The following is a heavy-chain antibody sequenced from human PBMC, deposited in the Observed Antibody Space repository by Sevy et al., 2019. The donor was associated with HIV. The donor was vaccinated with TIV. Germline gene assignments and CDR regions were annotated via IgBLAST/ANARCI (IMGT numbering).Heavy chain of an antibody. J-gene: IGHJ6*02. D-gene: IGHD6-13*01. Sequence: GGSLRLSCAASGFTFSSYAMHWVRQAPGKGLEWVAVISYDGSNKYYADSVKDRFTISRDNSKNTLYLQMNSLRAEDTAVYYCARDVLIAAAGTDYYYGMDVWGQGTTVTVSS. CDR3: ARDVLIAAAGTDYYYGMDV. CDR2: ISYDGSNK. V-gene: IGHV3-30*04. CDR1: GFTFSSYA.